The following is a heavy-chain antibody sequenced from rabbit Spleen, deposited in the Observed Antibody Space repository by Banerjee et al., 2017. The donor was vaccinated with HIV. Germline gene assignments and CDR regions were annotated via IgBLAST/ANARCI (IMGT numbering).Heavy chain of an antibody. D-gene: IGHD8-1*01. CDR1: GFSFSSSDY. CDR3: ARDTGSSFSTYGMDL. Sequence: QSLEESGGGLVKPGGTLTLTCKASGFSFSSSDYMCWVRQAPGKGLEWIACIYAGNSGYTYYATWATGRFTCSKTSSTTVTLQMTSLTAADTATYFCARDTGSSFSTYGMDLWGQGTLVTVS. V-gene: IGHV1S40*01. CDR2: IYAGNSGYT. J-gene: IGHJ6*01.